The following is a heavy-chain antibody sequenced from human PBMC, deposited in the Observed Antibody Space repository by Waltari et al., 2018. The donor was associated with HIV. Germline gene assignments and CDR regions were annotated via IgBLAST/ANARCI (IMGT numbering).Heavy chain of an antibody. D-gene: IGHD5-18*01. Sequence: QVQLQESGPGLVKPSETLSLTCTVSGGPISSYYWSWIRQPPGKGLEWIGYIYYSGSTNYNPSLKSRVTISVDTSKNQFSLKLSSVTAADTAVYYCASHSYGYGKGNWGQGTLVTVSS. CDR3: ASHSYGYGKGN. CDR2: IYYSGST. V-gene: IGHV4-59*08. J-gene: IGHJ4*02. CDR1: GGPISSYY.